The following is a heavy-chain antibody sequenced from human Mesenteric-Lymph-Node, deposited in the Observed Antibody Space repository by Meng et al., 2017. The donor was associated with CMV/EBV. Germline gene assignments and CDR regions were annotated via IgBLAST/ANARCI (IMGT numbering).Heavy chain of an antibody. CDR2: IDYSGSS. V-gene: IGHV4-61*03. CDR1: VSIGRYS. CDR3: ARAGNYFYGSGSRYFLDY. D-gene: IGHD3-10*01. J-gene: IGHJ4*02. Sequence: VSIGRYSWSWIRQPPGEGLEWLGSIDYSGSSNYNPSLQSRVTILLDTSKNHFSLKLRSVTAADTAVYYCARAGNYFYGSGSRYFLDYWGQGILVTVSS.